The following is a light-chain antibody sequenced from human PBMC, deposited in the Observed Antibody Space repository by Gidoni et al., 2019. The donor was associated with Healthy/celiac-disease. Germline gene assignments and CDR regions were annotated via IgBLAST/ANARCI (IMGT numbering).Light chain of an antibody. V-gene: IGKV1-5*03. J-gene: IGKJ1*01. CDR2: KAS. Sequence: DIQMTQSPSTLSASVGDRVTITCRASQSISSWLAWYQQKPGEAPKLLLYKASSLESGVPSRFSGSGSGTEFTLTISSLQPDDFATYYCQQYNSYSWTFGQGTKVEIK. CDR1: QSISSW. CDR3: QQYNSYSWT.